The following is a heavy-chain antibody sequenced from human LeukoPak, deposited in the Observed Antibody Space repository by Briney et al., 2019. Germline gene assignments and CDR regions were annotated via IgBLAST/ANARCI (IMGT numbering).Heavy chain of an antibody. CDR2: ISSSSSYI. CDR1: GFTFSSYS. CDR3: ARGGTVAGKDFDY. D-gene: IGHD6-19*01. V-gene: IGHV3-21*01. J-gene: IGHJ4*02. Sequence: GGSPRLSCAASGFTFSSYSMNWVRQAPGKGLEWVSSISSSSSYIYYADSVKGRFTISRDNAQTSLYLQMHSLRAEDTAVYYCARGGTVAGKDFDYWGQGPLVTVSS.